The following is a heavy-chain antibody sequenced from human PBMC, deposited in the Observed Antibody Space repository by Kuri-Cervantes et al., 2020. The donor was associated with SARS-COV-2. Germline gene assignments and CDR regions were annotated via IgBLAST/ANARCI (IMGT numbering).Heavy chain of an antibody. CDR3: ASAPYYDFLTGHFSSEVLYGMDG. J-gene: IGHJ6*02. V-gene: IGHV1-69*13. CDR2: IIPIFATA. CDR1: GYTFTGYY. D-gene: IGHD3-9*01. Sequence: SVKVSCKASGYTFTGYYMHWVRQAPGQGLEWMGGIIPIFATANYAQQFQGRVTITADQSTSTAYMELSSLRSEDPAVYYCASAPYYDFLTGHFSSEVLYGMDGWGQGTTVTVSS.